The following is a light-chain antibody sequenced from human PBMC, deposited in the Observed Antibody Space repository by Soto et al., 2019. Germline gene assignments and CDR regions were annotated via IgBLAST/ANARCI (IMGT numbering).Light chain of an antibody. Sequence: EIVMTQSPATLSVSPGERSTLSCRASQGIGSTLAWYQQKPGQTPRLLIYGASTRATGVPARFSGSGSGTEFTLTINSLQSEDSAVYYCQRYNNSPLTFGGGTKVEIK. J-gene: IGKJ4*01. CDR3: QRYNNSPLT. V-gene: IGKV3-15*01. CDR1: QGIGST. CDR2: GAS.